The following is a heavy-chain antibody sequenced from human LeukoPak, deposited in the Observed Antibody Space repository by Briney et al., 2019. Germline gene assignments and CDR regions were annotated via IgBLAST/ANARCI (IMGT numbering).Heavy chain of an antibody. J-gene: IGHJ4*02. CDR1: GFTFDDYA. CDR3: ASPNYDFWKFDY. Sequence: GRSLRLSCAASGFTFDDYAMHWVRQAPGKGLEWVSSISSSSSYIYYADSVKGRFTISRDNSKNTLYLQMNSLRAEDTAVYYCASPNYDFWKFDYWGQGTLVTVSS. V-gene: IGHV3-21*01. D-gene: IGHD3-3*01. CDR2: ISSSSSYI.